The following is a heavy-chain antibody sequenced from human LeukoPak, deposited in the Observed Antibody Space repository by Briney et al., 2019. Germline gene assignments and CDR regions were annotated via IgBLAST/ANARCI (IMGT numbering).Heavy chain of an antibody. V-gene: IGHV4-34*01. J-gene: IGHJ4*02. Sequence: SETLSLTCAVYGGSFSGYYWSWIRQPPGEGLEWVGEINHSGSTNYNPSLKSRVTISVDTSKNQFSLKLSSVTAADTAVYYCARVTDSGSYYFDYWGQGTLVTVSS. CDR1: GGSFSGYY. D-gene: IGHD1-26*01. CDR2: INHSGST. CDR3: ARVTDSGSYYFDY.